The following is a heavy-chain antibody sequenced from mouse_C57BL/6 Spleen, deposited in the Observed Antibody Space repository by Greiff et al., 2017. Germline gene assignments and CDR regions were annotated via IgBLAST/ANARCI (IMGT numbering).Heavy chain of an antibody. Sequence: VQLQQSGPELVKPGASVKMSCKASGYTFTDYNMHWVKQSHGKSLEWIGYINPNNGGTSYNQKFKGKATLTVNKSSSTAYMELRSLTSEDSAVYYCERDGIYYGNSWFADWGQGTLVTVSA. CDR3: ERDGIYYGNSWFAD. CDR1: GYTFTDYN. D-gene: IGHD2-1*01. CDR2: INPNNGGT. J-gene: IGHJ3*01. V-gene: IGHV1-22*01.